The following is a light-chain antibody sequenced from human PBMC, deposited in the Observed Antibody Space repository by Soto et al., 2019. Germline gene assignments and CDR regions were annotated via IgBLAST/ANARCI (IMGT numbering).Light chain of an antibody. J-gene: IGKJ1*01. V-gene: IGKV1-5*03. Sequence: DIQMTQSPSTLSASVGDRVTITCRASESISSWLAWYQQKPGKAPKILINLASSLESGVPSRFSGSGSGTEFTLTITSLQPDDFATYYCQQYKTYPWTFGQGTKVELK. CDR3: QQYKTYPWT. CDR1: ESISSW. CDR2: LAS.